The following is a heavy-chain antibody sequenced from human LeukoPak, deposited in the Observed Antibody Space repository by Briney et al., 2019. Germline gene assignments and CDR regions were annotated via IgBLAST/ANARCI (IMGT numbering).Heavy chain of an antibody. J-gene: IGHJ4*02. V-gene: IGHV3-21*01. CDR2: ITSSSIYT. CDR1: GFTFSSYT. D-gene: IGHD6-13*01. CDR3: AKEHNGYSSSWSHGY. Sequence: GGSLRLSCAASGFTFSSYTMNWVRQAPGKGLEWVSSITSSSIYTYYADSVKGRFTISRDNSKNTLYLQMNSLRAEDTAVYYCAKEHNGYSSSWSHGYWGQGTLVTVSS.